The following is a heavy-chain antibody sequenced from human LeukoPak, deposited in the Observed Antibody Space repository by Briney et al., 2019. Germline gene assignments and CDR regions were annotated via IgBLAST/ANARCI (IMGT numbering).Heavy chain of an antibody. CDR2: INPNSGGT. Sequence: ASVKVSCKASGYTFTYYAMHWVRQAPGQGLEWMGWINPNSGGTNYAQKFQGRVTMTRDTSISTAYMELSRLRSDDTAVYYCARIPRYCSGGSCSFDYWGQGTLVTVSS. V-gene: IGHV1-2*02. CDR1: GYTFTYYA. D-gene: IGHD2-15*01. J-gene: IGHJ4*02. CDR3: ARIPRYCSGGSCSFDY.